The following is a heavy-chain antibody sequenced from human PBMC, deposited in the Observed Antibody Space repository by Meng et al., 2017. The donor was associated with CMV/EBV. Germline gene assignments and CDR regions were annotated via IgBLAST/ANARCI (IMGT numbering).Heavy chain of an antibody. D-gene: IGHD6-19*01. CDR1: GFTFSSYD. Sequence: EVQLVESGGGLVQCGGALRLSCAASGFTFSSYDMHWVRQATGKGREWVSAIGTAGDTYYPGSVKGRFTISRENAKNSLYLQMNSLRAGDTAVYYCARVTVAGAFDYRGQGTLVTVS. CDR2: IGTAGDT. CDR3: ARVTVAGAFDY. J-gene: IGHJ4*02. V-gene: IGHV3-13*01.